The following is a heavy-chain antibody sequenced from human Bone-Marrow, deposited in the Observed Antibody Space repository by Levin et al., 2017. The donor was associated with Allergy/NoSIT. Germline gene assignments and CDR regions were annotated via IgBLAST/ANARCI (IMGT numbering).Heavy chain of an antibody. CDR2: IIPTLGAA. CDR3: VRALGSISGSGDV. V-gene: IGHV1-69*01. CDR1: GGTFSTYP. D-gene: IGHD3-3*01. J-gene: IGHJ6*02. Sequence: PGESLKISCKASGGTFSTYPISWVRQAPGQGLEWMGGIIPTLGAANYAQKFQDRVTFTAHESTNIVFMEMSNLRSDDTAVYYCVRALGSISGSGDVWGQGTKITVSS.